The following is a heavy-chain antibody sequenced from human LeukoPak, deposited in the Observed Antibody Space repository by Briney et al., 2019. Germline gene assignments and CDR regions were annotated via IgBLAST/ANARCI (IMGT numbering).Heavy chain of an antibody. V-gene: IGHV4-59*01. CDR3: ARSMLNSGGSCCWYYFDY. CDR2: IDHSGST. CDR1: GGFINSYY. D-gene: IGHD2-15*01. Sequence: SETLSLTCTVSGGFINSYYWSWIRQPPGKGLEWIGIIDHSGSTAFNPSLKSRVTISLDASKNQFSLDLNSVTAADTAVYYCARSMLNSGGSCCWYYFDYWGQGTLVTVSS. J-gene: IGHJ4*02.